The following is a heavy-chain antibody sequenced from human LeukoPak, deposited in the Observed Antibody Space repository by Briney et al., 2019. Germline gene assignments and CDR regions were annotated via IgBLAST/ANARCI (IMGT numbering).Heavy chain of an antibody. CDR2: TYYSGST. D-gene: IGHD5-18*01. CDR1: GGSISSGDYY. J-gene: IGHJ4*02. V-gene: IGHV4-30-4*08. CDR3: ARDRIQLWFDY. Sequence: SETLSLTCTVSGGSISSGDYYWRWIRQPPGKGLEWIGYTYYSGSTYYNPSLKSRVTISVDTSKNQFSLKLSSVTAADTAVYYCARDRIQLWFDYWGQGTLVTVSS.